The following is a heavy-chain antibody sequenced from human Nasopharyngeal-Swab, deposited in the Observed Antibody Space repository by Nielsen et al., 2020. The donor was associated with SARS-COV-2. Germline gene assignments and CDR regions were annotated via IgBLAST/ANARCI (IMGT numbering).Heavy chain of an antibody. Sequence: GGSLRLSCGISGLTFRDAWVNWVRQAPGQGLEWVGHIKSKAVGGTTDYSAPVKGRFTISRDDSKNTLYLQMNSLRTEDTAVYYCAHDSSGYYYRNDYWGQGTLVTVSS. J-gene: IGHJ4*02. CDR2: IKSKAVGGTT. CDR3: AHDSSGYYYRNDY. D-gene: IGHD3-22*01. V-gene: IGHV3-15*07. CDR1: GLTFRDAW.